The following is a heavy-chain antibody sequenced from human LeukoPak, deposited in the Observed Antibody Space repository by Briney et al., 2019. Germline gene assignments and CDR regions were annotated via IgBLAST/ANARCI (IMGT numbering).Heavy chain of an antibody. CDR2: IYTSGST. V-gene: IGHV4-4*07. CDR3: ARDYYDSSGYYVAAFDI. CDR1: GGSISSYY. Sequence: SETLSLTCTVSGGSISSYYWSWIRQPAGKGLEWIGRIYTSGSTNYNPSLKSRVTMSVDTSKNQLSLKLSSVTAADTAVYYCARDYYDSSGYYVAAFDIWGQGTMVTVSS. D-gene: IGHD3-22*01. J-gene: IGHJ3*02.